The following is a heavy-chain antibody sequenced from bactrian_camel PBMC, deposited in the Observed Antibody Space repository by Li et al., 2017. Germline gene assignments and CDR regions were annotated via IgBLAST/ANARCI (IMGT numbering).Heavy chain of an antibody. CDR1: GYIISDPC. Sequence: HVQLVESGGGSVQAGGSLRPSCSVSGYIISDPCMAWFRQVPGKEREGVARITSGGSTIYADSVKGRFAISADNAKNTLYLQMNSLESEDTAVYYCATWRYWGQGTQVTVS. CDR2: ITSGGST. CDR3: ATWRY. J-gene: IGHJ4*01. V-gene: IGHV3S53*01. D-gene: IGHD1*01.